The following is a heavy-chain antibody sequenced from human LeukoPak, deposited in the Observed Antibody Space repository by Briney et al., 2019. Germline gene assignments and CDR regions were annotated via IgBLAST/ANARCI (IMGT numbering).Heavy chain of an antibody. CDR3: ARVAAAGYYYYMDV. V-gene: IGHV4-39*07. J-gene: IGHJ6*03. CDR2: IYYSGST. CDR1: GGSISSSSYY. D-gene: IGHD6-13*01. Sequence: SETLSLTCTVSGGSISSSSYYWGWIRQPPGKGLEWIGSIYYSGSTYYNPSLKSRVTMSVDTSKNQFSLKLSSVTAADTAVYYCARVAAAGYYYYMDVWGKGTTVTVSS.